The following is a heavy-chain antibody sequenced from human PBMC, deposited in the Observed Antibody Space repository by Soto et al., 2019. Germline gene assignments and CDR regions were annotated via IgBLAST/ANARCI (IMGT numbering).Heavy chain of an antibody. CDR1: GFTFSSYA. CDR2: ISYDGSNK. CDR3: ARERWLQPRGGAFDI. D-gene: IGHD5-12*01. J-gene: IGHJ3*02. V-gene: IGHV3-30-3*01. Sequence: QVQLVESGGGVVQPGRSLRLSCAASGFTFSSYAMHWVRQAPGKGLEWVAVISYDGSNKYYADSVKGRFTISRDNSKNTLYLQMNSRRAEDTAVYYCARERWLQPRGGAFDIWGQGTMVTVSS.